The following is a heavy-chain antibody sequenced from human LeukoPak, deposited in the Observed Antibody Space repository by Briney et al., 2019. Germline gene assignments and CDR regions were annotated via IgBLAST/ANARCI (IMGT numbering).Heavy chain of an antibody. CDR2: ISGSGGST. CDR3: AKDRDEGFGELLPVVFDY. CDR1: GISLTNYA. V-gene: IGHV3-23*01. Sequence: GGSLRLSCVVSGISLTNYAMTWVRQAPGKGLEWVSSISGSGGSTHYADSVKGRFTISRDNSKNALFLQMNSLRAEDTAVYYCAKDRDEGFGELLPVVFDYWGQGTRVTVSS. D-gene: IGHD3-10*01. J-gene: IGHJ4*02.